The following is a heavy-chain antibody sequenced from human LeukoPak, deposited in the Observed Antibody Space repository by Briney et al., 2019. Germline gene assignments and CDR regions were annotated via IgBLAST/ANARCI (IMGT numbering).Heavy chain of an antibody. Sequence: PGGSLRLSCAASGFTFSSHWMHWVSQTPGKGLVWVSRIKNDGSSVDYADSVKGRFNISRDNAKNTLYLQMNSLRAEDMAVYYCVRDGLGAPPFDYWGQGALVTVSS. J-gene: IGHJ4*02. D-gene: IGHD1-26*01. CDR3: VRDGLGAPPFDY. CDR1: GFTFSSHW. CDR2: IKNDGSSV. V-gene: IGHV3-74*01.